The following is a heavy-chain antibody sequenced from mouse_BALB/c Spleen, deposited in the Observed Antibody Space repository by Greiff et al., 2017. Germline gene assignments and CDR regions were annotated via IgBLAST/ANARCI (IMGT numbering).Heavy chain of an antibody. Sequence: EVKLVESGGDLVKPGGSLKLSCAASGFTFSSYGMSWVRQTPDKRLEWVATISSGGSYTYYPDSVKGRFTISRDNAKNTLYLQMSSLKSEDTAMYYCARHPYGSSYEWYFDVWGAGTTVTVSS. J-gene: IGHJ1*01. D-gene: IGHD1-1*01. CDR2: ISSGGSYT. V-gene: IGHV5-6*01. CDR3: ARHPYGSSYEWYFDV. CDR1: GFTFSSYG.